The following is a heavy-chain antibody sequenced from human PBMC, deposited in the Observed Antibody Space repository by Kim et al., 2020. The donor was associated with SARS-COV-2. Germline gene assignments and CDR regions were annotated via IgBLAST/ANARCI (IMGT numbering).Heavy chain of an antibody. CDR3: ARDPYSRKFGVDGGGYYYYYGMDV. D-gene: IGHD3-3*01. CDR2: IWYDGSNK. CDR1: GFTFSSYG. V-gene: IGHV3-33*01. J-gene: IGHJ6*02. Sequence: GGSLRLSCAASGFTFSSYGMHWVRQAPGKGLEWVAVIWYDGSNKYYADSVKGRFTISSDNSKNTLYLQMNSLRAEDTAVYYCARDPYSRKFGVDGGGYYYYYGMDVWGQGTTVTVSS.